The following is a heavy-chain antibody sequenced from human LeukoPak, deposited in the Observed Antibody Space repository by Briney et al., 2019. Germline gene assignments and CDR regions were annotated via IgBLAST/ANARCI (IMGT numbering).Heavy chain of an antibody. D-gene: IGHD3-10*01. CDR3: ARSDGYGLVGI. V-gene: IGHV4-39*07. J-gene: IGHJ3*02. CDR1: GASISSGSNY. CDR2: IYSSGST. Sequence: SETLSLTCSVSGASISSGSNYWGWIRQPPGKTLEWIGSIYSSGSTYYNPSLKSRVIIIIDTTKNHFSLTLSSVTAADTAVYYCARSDGYGLVGIWGQGTMVTVSS.